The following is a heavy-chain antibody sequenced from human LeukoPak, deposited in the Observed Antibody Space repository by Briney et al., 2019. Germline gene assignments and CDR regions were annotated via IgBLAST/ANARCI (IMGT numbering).Heavy chain of an antibody. CDR2: IYYSGST. J-gene: IGHJ5*02. CDR1: GGSINTYY. CDR3: AREGRYYYDSSGYYWNWFDP. V-gene: IGHV4-59*01. Sequence: SETLSLTCTVSGGSINTYYWSWIRQPPGKGLEWIGNIYYSGSTNYNPSLKSRVTISVDTSKNQFSLRLSSVTAADTAMYYCAREGRYYYDSSGYYWNWFDPWGQGTLVTVSS. D-gene: IGHD3-22*01.